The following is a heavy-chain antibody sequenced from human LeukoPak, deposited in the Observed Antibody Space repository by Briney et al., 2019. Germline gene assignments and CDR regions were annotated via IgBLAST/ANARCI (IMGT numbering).Heavy chain of an antibody. D-gene: IGHD2-15*01. CDR2: MNPNSGNT. V-gene: IGHV1-8*01. J-gene: IGHJ6*02. CDR1: GYTFTSYA. CDR3: ARGLEWWYYYGMDV. Sequence: ASVKVFCKASGYTFTSYAINWVRQATGQGLEWMGWMNPNSGNTGYAQKFQGRVTMTRNTSISTAYMELSSLRSEDTAVYYCARGLEWWYYYGMDVRGQGTTVTVSS.